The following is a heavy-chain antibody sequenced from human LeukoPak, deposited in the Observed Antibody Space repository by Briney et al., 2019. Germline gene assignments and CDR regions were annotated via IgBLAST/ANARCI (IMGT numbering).Heavy chain of an antibody. V-gene: IGHV3-30*02. Sequence: PGGSLRLSCAASGFTFSSYGMHWVRQAPGKGLEWVAFIRYDGSNKYYADSVKGRFTISRDNSKNTLYLQMNSLRAEDTAVYYCAKGGLQYPAYYYYYYMDVWGKGTTVTVSS. D-gene: IGHD4-11*01. CDR2: IRYDGSNK. CDR1: GFTFSSYG. CDR3: AKGGLQYPAYYYYYYMDV. J-gene: IGHJ6*03.